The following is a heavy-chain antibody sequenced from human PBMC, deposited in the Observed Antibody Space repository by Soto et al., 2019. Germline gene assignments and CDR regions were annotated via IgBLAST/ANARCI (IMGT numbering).Heavy chain of an antibody. V-gene: IGHV4-31*03. J-gene: IGHJ3*02. D-gene: IGHD3-22*01. CDR1: GGSISGGGYY. Sequence: SETLSLTCTVSGGSISGGGYYWSWIRQHPGKGLEWIGYIYYSGSTYYNPSLKSRVTISVDTSKNQFSLKLSSVTAADTAVYYCARGGSGSPDAIDIWGQGTMVTVSS. CDR2: IYYSGST. CDR3: ARGGSGSPDAIDI.